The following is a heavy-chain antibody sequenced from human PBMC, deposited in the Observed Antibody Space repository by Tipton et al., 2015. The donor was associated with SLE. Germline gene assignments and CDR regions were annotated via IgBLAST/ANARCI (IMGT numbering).Heavy chain of an antibody. D-gene: IGHD4-23*01. CDR3: AKDGEYGGNPAYYFDY. Sequence: LSLTCAASGFTFDDYAMHWVRQAPGKGLEWVSLISWDGGRTYYADSVKGRFTVSRDNSKNSLYLQMNSLRAEDTALYYCAKDGEYGGNPAYYFDYWGQGTLVTVSS. CDR2: ISWDGGRT. J-gene: IGHJ4*02. V-gene: IGHV3-43D*04. CDR1: GFTFDDYA.